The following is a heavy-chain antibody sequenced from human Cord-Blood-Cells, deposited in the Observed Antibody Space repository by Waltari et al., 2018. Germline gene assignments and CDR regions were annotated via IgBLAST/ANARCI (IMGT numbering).Heavy chain of an antibody. CDR3: AHKPAPTSSSWYYFDY. CDR1: GFSLSTSVVG. D-gene: IGHD6-13*01. CDR2: IYWDDDK. V-gene: IGHV2-5*02. J-gene: IGHJ4*02. Sequence: QITLKESGPTLVKPTQTLTLTCTFSGFSLSTSVVGVGWIRQPPGKALEWLAIIYWDDDKRYSPSLKSRLTITKDTSKNQVVLTMTNMDPVDTATYYCAHKPAPTSSSWYYFDYWGQGTLVTVSS.